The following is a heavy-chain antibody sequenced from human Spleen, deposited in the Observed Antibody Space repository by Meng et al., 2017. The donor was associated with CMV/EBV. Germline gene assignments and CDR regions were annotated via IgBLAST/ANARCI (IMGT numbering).Heavy chain of an antibody. CDR3: ARVDTAYDLPLDF. V-gene: IGHV3-30*03. Sequence: GESLKISCAASGFTFSSYWMSWVRQAPGKGLEWVALTSFDGTNNFYADSVKGRFTISRDNSKNTVYLQMNGLRTEDTAVYYCARVDTAYDLPLDFWGQGTLVTVSS. D-gene: IGHD5-12*01. CDR2: TSFDGTNN. J-gene: IGHJ4*02. CDR1: GFTFSSYW.